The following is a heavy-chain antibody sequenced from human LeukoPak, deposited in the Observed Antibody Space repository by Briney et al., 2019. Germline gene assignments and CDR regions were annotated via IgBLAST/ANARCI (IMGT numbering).Heavy chain of an antibody. CDR1: GGPFSDHY. Sequence: PSETLSLTCAVYGGPFSDHYWSWIRQPPGKGLEWIGEIHHTGSTNYNASLNSRVIMSVDTSKNQFSLSLASVTAADTAVYYCARARVGSTYYSFYYLDVWGKGTTVTVSS. D-gene: IGHD1-26*01. CDR3: ARARVGSTYYSFYYLDV. J-gene: IGHJ6*03. V-gene: IGHV4-34*01. CDR2: IHHTGST.